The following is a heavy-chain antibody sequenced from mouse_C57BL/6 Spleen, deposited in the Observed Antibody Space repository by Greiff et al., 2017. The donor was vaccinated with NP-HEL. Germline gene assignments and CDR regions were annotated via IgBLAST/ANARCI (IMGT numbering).Heavy chain of an antibody. J-gene: IGHJ3*01. Sequence: VQLQQSDAELVKPGASVKISCKVSGYTFTNHTIHWMKQRPEQGLEWIGYIYPRDGSTKYNEKFKGKATLTADKSSSTAYMQLNSLTSEDSAVYFCARRGYYDYDGFAYWGQGTLVTVSA. CDR1: GYTFTNHT. CDR3: ARRGYYDYDGFAY. CDR2: IYPRDGST. V-gene: IGHV1-78*01. D-gene: IGHD2-4*01.